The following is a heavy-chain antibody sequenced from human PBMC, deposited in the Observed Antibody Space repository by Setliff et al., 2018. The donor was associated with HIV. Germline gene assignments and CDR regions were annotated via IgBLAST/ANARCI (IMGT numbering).Heavy chain of an antibody. Sequence: ASVKVSCKASGYTFTSYSMHWVRQAPGQRLEWMGWLRTGTGDTSYSEKFQGRLTITRDTSANTAYMELSNLRSEDTAVYYCARGLAVAGKSYYSYYYMDVWGKGTTVTVSS. V-gene: IGHV1-3*04. CDR3: ARGLAVAGKSYYSYYYMDV. D-gene: IGHD6-19*01. CDR2: LRTGTGDT. J-gene: IGHJ6*03. CDR1: GYTFTSYS.